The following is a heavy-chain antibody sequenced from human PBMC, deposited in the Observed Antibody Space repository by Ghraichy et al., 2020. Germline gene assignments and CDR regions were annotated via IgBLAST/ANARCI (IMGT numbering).Heavy chain of an antibody. CDR3: ARESSGWADY. D-gene: IGHD6-19*01. CDR2: ISSSSSYT. Sequence: LSLTCAASGFTFSDYYMSWIRQAPGKGLEWVSYISSSSSYTNYADSVKGRFTISRDNAKNSLYLQMNSLRAEDTAVYYCARESSGWADYWGQGTLVTVSS. J-gene: IGHJ4*02. V-gene: IGHV3-11*06. CDR1: GFTFSDYY.